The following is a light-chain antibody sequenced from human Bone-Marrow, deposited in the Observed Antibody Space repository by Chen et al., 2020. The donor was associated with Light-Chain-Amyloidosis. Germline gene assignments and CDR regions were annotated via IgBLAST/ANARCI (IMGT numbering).Light chain of an antibody. Sequence: QSALTQPPSPSGSPGQSVPISCTGTNSDVGRSDYVSWYQQHPGKAPQSLIYEVIKRSSGVPDRFSGSKSGNTASLTVSGLQAEDEADYYCCSYAGDSWVFGGGTKLTVL. CDR2: EVI. CDR1: NSDVGRSDY. CDR3: CSYAGDSWV. J-gene: IGLJ3*02. V-gene: IGLV2-8*01.